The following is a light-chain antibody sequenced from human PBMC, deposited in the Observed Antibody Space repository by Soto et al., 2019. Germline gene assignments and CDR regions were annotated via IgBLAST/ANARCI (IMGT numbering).Light chain of an antibody. J-gene: IGKJ3*01. Sequence: DIQMTQSPSTLSASVGDRVTITCRASQSISNWLAWYQQKPWKAPKLVIYDASSLERGVAGRFSGSGTGTEFTLTISSLQPDDCGNYYCQQYNTLSSALGPGTKVDIK. V-gene: IGKV1-5*01. CDR3: QQYNTLSSA. CDR1: QSISNW. CDR2: DAS.